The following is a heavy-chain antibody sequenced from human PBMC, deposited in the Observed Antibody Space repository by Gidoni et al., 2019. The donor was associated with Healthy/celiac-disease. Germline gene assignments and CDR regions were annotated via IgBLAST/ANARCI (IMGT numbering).Heavy chain of an antibody. J-gene: IGHJ4*02. CDR3: ARSRAVAGPGY. CDR1: GGSISSSSYY. CDR2: IYYSGST. V-gene: IGHV4-39*01. Sequence: QLQLQESGPGLVKPSETLSLTCTVSGGSISSSSYYWGWIRQPPGKGLEGIGSIYYSGSTYYNPTLKSRVTISVDTSKNQFSLKLSSVTAADTAVYYCARSRAVAGPGYWGQGTLVTVSS. D-gene: IGHD6-19*01.